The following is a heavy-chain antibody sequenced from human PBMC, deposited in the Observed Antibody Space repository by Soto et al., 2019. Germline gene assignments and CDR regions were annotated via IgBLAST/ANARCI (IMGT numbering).Heavy chain of an antibody. CDR2: IYHSGST. CDR1: GGSISSSNW. Sequence: QVQLQESGPGLVKPSGTLSLTCAVSGGSISSSNWWSWVRQPPGKGLEWIGEIYHSGSTNYNPSLKNQVTIAVDKSKNQFSLKLSSVTAAETAVYYCARVSVWGDGGYWGQGTLVTVSS. V-gene: IGHV4-4*02. CDR3: ARVSVWGDGGY. D-gene: IGHD3-16*01. J-gene: IGHJ4*02.